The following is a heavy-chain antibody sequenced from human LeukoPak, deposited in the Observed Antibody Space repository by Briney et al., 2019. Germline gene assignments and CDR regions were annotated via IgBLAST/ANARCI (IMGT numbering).Heavy chain of an antibody. V-gene: IGHV4-59*08. J-gene: IGHJ3*02. D-gene: IGHD4-17*01. Sequence: SETLSLTCTVSGGSISSYYWSWIRQPPGKGLEWIGYIYYSGSTNYNPSLKSRVTISVDTSKNQFSLKLSSVTAADTAVYYCARHVGDYGDYEAFDIWGQGTMVTVSS. CDR1: GGSISSYY. CDR3: ARHVGDYGDYEAFDI. CDR2: IYYSGST.